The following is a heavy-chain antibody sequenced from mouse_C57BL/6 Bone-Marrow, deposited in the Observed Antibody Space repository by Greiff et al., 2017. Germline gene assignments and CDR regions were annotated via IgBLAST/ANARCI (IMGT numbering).Heavy chain of an antibody. J-gene: IGHJ2*01. CDR1: GYTFTDYY. CDR3: ARNDGLYYFDY. V-gene: IGHV1-26*01. D-gene: IGHD2-3*01. CDR2: ITPNNGGT. Sequence: EVQLQQSGPELVKPGASVKLSCKASGYTFTDYYMNWVKQSHGKSLEWIGYITPNNGGTSYNQKFKGKATLTVDKSSSTAYMELRSLTSEYSAVYYCARNDGLYYFDYWGQGTTLTVSS.